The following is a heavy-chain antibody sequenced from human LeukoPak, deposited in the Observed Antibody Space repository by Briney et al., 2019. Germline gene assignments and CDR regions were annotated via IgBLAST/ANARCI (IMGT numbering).Heavy chain of an antibody. CDR3: ARALDAVTSYYFDY. V-gene: IGHV4-59*01. D-gene: IGHD4-17*01. J-gene: IGHJ4*02. CDR1: GGSISSYY. Sequence: SETLSLXCTVSGGSISSYYWSWIRQPPGKGLEWIGYIYYSGSTNYNPSLKSRVTISVDTSKNQFSLKLSSVTAADTAVYYCARALDAVTSYYFDYWGQGTLVTVSS. CDR2: IYYSGST.